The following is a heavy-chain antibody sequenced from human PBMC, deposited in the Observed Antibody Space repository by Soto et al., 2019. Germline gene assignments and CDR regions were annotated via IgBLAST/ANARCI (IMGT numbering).Heavy chain of an antibody. CDR1: GGSISSSSYY. V-gene: IGHV4-39*01. J-gene: IGHJ5*02. Sequence: SETLSLTCTVSGGSISSSSYYWGWIRQPPGKGLEWIGSIYYSGSTYYNPSLKSRVTISVDTSKNQFSLKLSSVTAADSAVYYCARHVRYGDYGDWFDPWGQGTLVTVSS. CDR2: IYYSGST. CDR3: ARHVRYGDYGDWFDP. D-gene: IGHD4-17*01.